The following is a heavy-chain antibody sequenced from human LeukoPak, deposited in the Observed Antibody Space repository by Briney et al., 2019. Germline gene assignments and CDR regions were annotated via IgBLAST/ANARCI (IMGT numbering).Heavy chain of an antibody. Sequence: GGSLRLSCAASGFTFSRYGMHWVRQAPGKGLEWVAVISYDGSNKYYADSVKGRFTISRDNSKNTLYLQMNSLRAEDTAVYYCAKDGYCSSTSCYGGYYYYYGMDVWGQGTTVTVSS. CDR1: GFTFSRYG. CDR3: AKDGYCSSTSCYGGYYYYYGMDV. V-gene: IGHV3-30*18. CDR2: ISYDGSNK. J-gene: IGHJ6*02. D-gene: IGHD2-2*03.